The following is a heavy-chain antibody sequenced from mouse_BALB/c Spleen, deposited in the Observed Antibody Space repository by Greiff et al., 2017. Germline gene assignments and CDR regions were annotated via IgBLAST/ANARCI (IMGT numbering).Heavy chain of an antibody. J-gene: IGHJ3*01. CDR3: ERVRAHYYGYGFAY. CDR1: GYAFSSYW. Sequence: QVQLQQSGAELVRPGSSVKISCKASGYAFSSYWMNWVKQRPGQGLEWIGQIYPGDGDTNYNGKFKGKATLTADKSSSTAYMQLSSLTSEDSAVYFCERVRAHYYGYGFAYWGQGTLVTVSA. CDR2: IYPGDGDT. D-gene: IGHD1-2*01. V-gene: IGHV1-80*01.